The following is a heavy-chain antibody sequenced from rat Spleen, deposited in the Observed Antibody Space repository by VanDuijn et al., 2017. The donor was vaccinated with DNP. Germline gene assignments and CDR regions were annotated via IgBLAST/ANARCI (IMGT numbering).Heavy chain of an antibody. D-gene: IGHD1-9*01. CDR2: ISYSGST. J-gene: IGHJ4*01. CDR3: ARAYYGYTGVMDA. Sequence: EVQLQESGPGLVKPSQPLSLICSVTGYSITSNYWAWIRQFPGNKMEWMGYISYSGSTGYNPFLKSRISITRDTSNNQFFLQLNSVTTEDTATYYCARAYYGYTGVMDAWGQGASVTVSS. CDR1: GYSITSNY. V-gene: IGHV3-1*01.